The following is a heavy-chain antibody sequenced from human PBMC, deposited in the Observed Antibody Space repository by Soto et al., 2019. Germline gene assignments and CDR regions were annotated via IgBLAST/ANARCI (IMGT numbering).Heavy chain of an antibody. V-gene: IGHV3-30*18. CDR2: ISYDGSNK. CDR1: GFTFSNYG. D-gene: IGHD3-9*01. CDR3: AKFYDTYDILTGYYPHGMDV. Sequence: GESLKISCAASGFTFSNYGMHWVRQAPGKGLEWVAVISYDGSNKYYADSVKGRFTISRDNSKNTLYLQMNSLRAEDTAVYYCAKFYDTYDILTGYYPHGMDVWGQGTTVTVSS. J-gene: IGHJ6*02.